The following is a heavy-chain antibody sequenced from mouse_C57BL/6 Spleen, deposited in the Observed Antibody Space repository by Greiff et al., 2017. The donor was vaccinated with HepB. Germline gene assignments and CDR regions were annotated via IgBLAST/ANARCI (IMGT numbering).Heavy chain of an antibody. CDR2: INPGSGGT. V-gene: IGHV1-54*01. J-gene: IGHJ3*01. CDR3: ARDYDYDWFAY. Sequence: VKLMESGAELVRPGTSVEVSCKASGYAFTTYLIEWVKQRPGQGLEWIGVINPGSGGTNYNEKFKGKATLTADKSSSTAYMQLSSLTSEDSAVYFCARDYDYDWFAYWGQGTLVTVSA. D-gene: IGHD2-4*01. CDR1: GYAFTTYL.